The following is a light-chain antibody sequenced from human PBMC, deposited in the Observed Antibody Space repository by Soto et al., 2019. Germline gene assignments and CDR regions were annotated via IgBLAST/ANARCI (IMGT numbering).Light chain of an antibody. CDR2: GAS. CDR1: QSVSSN. Sequence: EIVMTQSPATLSVSPWESAPLSCRASQSVSSNLAWYQKKHGQAPRLLIYGASTRATGIPARFSGSGSGTELTITISSLQSEDFEVYYCHQYNSWPLYFGPGTKVDI. J-gene: IGKJ3*01. V-gene: IGKV3-15*01. CDR3: HQYNSWPLY.